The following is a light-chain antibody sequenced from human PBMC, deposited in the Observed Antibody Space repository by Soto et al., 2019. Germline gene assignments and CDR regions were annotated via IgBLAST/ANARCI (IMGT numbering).Light chain of an antibody. Sequence: IQLTQSPSSLSASVGDRVTITCRASQGISSYLAWYQLKPGKAPKLLIYAASTLQSGVPSRFSGSGYGTDFTLTISSLQPEDFATYYCQQLNSYPFTFGQGTRLEIK. J-gene: IGKJ5*01. V-gene: IGKV1-9*01. CDR1: QGISSY. CDR3: QQLNSYPFT. CDR2: AAS.